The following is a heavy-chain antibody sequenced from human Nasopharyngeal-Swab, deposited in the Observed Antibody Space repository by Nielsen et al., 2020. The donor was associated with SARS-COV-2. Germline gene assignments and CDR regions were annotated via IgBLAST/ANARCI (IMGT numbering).Heavy chain of an antibody. CDR1: GGSISSGGYY. V-gene: IGHV4-39*01. Sequence: SETLSLTCTVSGGSISSGGYYWGWIRQPPGKGLEWIGSIYYSGSTYYNPSLKSRVTISVDTSKNQFSLKLSSVTAADTAVYYCARRGQDTAMDPNGVDYWGQGTLVTVSS. CDR3: ARRGQDTAMDPNGVDY. CDR2: IYYSGST. J-gene: IGHJ4*02. D-gene: IGHD5-18*01.